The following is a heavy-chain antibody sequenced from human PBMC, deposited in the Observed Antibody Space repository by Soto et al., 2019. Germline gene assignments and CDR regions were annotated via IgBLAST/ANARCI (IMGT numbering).Heavy chain of an antibody. CDR3: ARARRGDSGYDSYNYKGMDV. CDR1: GGSISSYY. D-gene: IGHD5-12*01. Sequence: PWETLSLTCTVSGGSISSYYWSWIRQPPGKGLEWIGYIYYSGSTNYNPSLKSRVTISVDTSKNQFYLKLSSVTAADTAVDYCARARRGDSGYDSYNYKGMDVWGQRTTV. J-gene: IGHJ6*01. CDR2: IYYSGST. V-gene: IGHV4-59*01.